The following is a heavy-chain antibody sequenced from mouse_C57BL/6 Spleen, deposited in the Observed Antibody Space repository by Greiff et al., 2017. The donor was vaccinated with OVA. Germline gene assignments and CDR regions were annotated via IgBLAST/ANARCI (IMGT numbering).Heavy chain of an antibody. CDR3: ARSHYYGSSYYAMDY. V-gene: IGHV1-82*01. D-gene: IGHD1-1*01. CDR1: GYAFSSSW. CDR2: IYPGDGDT. Sequence: VKLMESGPELVKPGASVKISCKASGYAFSSSWMNWVKQRPGKGLEWIGRIYPGDGDTNYNGKFKGKATLTADKSSSTAYMQLSSLTSEDSAVYFCARSHYYGSSYYAMDYWGQGTSVTVSS. J-gene: IGHJ4*01.